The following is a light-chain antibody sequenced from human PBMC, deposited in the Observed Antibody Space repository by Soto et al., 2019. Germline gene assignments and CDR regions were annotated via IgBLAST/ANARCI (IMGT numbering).Light chain of an antibody. CDR1: QSVSSSF. Sequence: EIVLTQSPGTLSLSPGERAALSCRASQSVSSSFLAWYQQKPGQAPRLLIYGASSTTTGIPDRFTGSGSGTDFTLTINRLEPEDFAVYYCQHYGSSTYTFGQGTKLQIK. CDR3: QHYGSSTYT. V-gene: IGKV3-20*01. J-gene: IGKJ2*01. CDR2: GAS.